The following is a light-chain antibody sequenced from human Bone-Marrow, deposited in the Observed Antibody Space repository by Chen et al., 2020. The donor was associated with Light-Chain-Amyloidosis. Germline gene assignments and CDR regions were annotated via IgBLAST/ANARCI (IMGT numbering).Light chain of an antibody. Sequence: QSALTQPASVSGSPGQSITISCTGTSSDVGGDNHVSWYQQHTDKAANLMIYEVTNRPSWVHDRFTSSKSYKTSSLTIAGLQTADDADYFCSSYTITNTLVFGSMTRVTVL. CDR3: SSYTITNTLV. CDR2: EVT. J-gene: IGLJ1*01. V-gene: IGLV2-14*01. CDR1: SSDVGGDNH.